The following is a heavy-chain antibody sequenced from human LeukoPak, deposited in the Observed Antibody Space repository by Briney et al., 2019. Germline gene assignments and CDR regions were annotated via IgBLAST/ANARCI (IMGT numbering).Heavy chain of an antibody. CDR1: GFTFSNAW. D-gene: IGHD1-26*01. V-gene: IGHV3-15*01. J-gene: IGHJ4*02. CDR2: IKSKTDGGTT. CDR3: TTDPGDSGSPNFDY. Sequence: GGSLRLSCAASGFTFSNAWMSWVRQAPGKGLEWVGRIKSKTDGGTTDYAAPVKGRFTISRDDSKNTLYLQMNSLKTEDTAVYYCTTDPGDSGSPNFDYWGQGTLVTVSS.